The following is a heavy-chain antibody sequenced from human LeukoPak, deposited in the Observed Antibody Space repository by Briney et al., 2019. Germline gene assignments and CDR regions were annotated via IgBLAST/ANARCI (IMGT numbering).Heavy chain of an antibody. CDR3: ARAPARAVLEWLVPGDAFDI. V-gene: IGHV4-39*07. D-gene: IGHD6-19*01. CDR1: GGSISSSSYY. J-gene: IGHJ3*02. Sequence: NPSETLSLTCTVSGGSISSSSYYWGWIRQPPGKGLEWIGEINHSGSTNYNPSLKSRVTISVDTSKNQFSLKLSSVTAADTAVYYCARAPARAVLEWLVPGDAFDIWGQGTMVTVSS. CDR2: INHSGST.